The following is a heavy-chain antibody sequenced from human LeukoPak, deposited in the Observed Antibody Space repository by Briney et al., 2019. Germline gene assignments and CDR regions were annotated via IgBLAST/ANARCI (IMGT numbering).Heavy chain of an antibody. CDR3: ARGLTGTTMDV. CDR2: INAGTGNT. J-gene: IGHJ6*04. Sequence: GASVKVSCKASGYTFSSYVMHWVRQAPGQSLEWMGWINAGTGNTEYAQKFQGRVTMTRDTSTSTVYMELSSLRSEDTAVYYCARGLTGTTMDVWGKGTTVTVSS. CDR1: GYTFSSYV. V-gene: IGHV1-3*01. D-gene: IGHD1-7*01.